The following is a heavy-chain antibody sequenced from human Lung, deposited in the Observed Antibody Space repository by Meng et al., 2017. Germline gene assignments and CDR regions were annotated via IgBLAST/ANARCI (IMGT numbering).Heavy chain of an antibody. V-gene: IGHV4-34*01. Sequence: HVQLQQWGAGLLNPSEPLSPTCVVAGGSFSDYYWSWIRQPPGKVLEWIGEINHSGSTNYNPSLESRATISVDTSQNNLSLKLSSVTAADSAVYYCARGPTTMAHDFDYWGQGTLVTVSS. CDR1: GGSFSDYY. CDR2: INHSGST. J-gene: IGHJ4*02. D-gene: IGHD4-11*01. CDR3: ARGPTTMAHDFDY.